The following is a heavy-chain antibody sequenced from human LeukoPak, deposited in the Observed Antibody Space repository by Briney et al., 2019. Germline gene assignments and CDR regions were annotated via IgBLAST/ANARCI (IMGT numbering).Heavy chain of an antibody. V-gene: IGHV3-48*01. CDR2: ISSGSGTI. CDR3: AALRGLQNWYFDL. CDR1: GSTLSSYN. J-gene: IGHJ2*01. Sequence: GGSLRLPCAASGSTLSSYNINWVRQAPGKGLEWVSYISSGSGTIYYADSVKGRFTISRDNAKNSLFLQMNSLRAEDTAVYYCAALRGLQNWYFDLWGRGTLVTVSS. D-gene: IGHD4-17*01.